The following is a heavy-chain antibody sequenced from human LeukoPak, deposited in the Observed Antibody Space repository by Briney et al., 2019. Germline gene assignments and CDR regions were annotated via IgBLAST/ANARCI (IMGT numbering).Heavy chain of an antibody. V-gene: IGHV4-34*01. Sequence: PSETLSLTCAVYGGSFSGYYWGWIRQPPGKGLEWIGEINHSGSTNYNPSLKSRVTISVDTSKNQFSLKLNSATAADTAVYYCVRGFLGLNGGIWGQGTTVTVSS. CDR2: INHSGST. CDR1: GGSFSGYY. D-gene: IGHD3-16*01. J-gene: IGHJ6*02. CDR3: VRGFLGLNGGI.